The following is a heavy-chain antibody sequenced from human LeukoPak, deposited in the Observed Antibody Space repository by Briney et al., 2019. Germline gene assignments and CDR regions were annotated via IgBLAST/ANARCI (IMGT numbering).Heavy chain of an antibody. Sequence: ASVKVSCKASGYTFTSYYMHWVRQAPGQGLEWMGIINPSGGSTSYAQKFQGRVTMTRDTSTSTVYMELSSLRSEDTAVYYCARASRAVAGYGLAFDIWGQGTMVTVSS. CDR2: INPSGGST. CDR1: GYTFTSYY. V-gene: IGHV1-46*01. CDR3: ARASRAVAGYGLAFDI. D-gene: IGHD6-19*01. J-gene: IGHJ3*02.